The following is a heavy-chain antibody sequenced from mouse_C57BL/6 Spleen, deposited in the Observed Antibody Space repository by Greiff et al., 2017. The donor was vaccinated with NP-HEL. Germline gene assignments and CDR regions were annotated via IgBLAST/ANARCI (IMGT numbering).Heavy chain of an antibody. Sequence: VQLKESGGGLVQPGGSLKLSCAASGFTFSDYYMYWVRQTPEKRLEWVAYISNGGGSTYYPDTVKGRFTISRDNAKNTLYLQMSRLKSEDTAMYYCARLPLDYWGQGTSVTVSS. CDR2: ISNGGGST. CDR1: GFTFSDYY. V-gene: IGHV5-12*01. J-gene: IGHJ4*01. CDR3: ARLPLDY.